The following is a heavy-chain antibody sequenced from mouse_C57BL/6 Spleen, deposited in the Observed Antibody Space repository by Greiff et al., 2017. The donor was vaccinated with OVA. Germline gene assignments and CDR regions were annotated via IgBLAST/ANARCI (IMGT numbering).Heavy chain of an antibody. CDR1: GYTFTDYY. CDR3: ASSVPFAY. Sequence: VQLQQSGPELVKPGASVKIPCKASGYTFTDYYMNWVKQSHGKSLEWIGDINPNNGGTSYNQKFKGKATLTVDKSSSTAYMELRSLTSEDSAVYYCASSVPFAYWGQGTLVTVSA. CDR2: INPNNGGT. J-gene: IGHJ3*01. V-gene: IGHV1-26*01. D-gene: IGHD3-1*01.